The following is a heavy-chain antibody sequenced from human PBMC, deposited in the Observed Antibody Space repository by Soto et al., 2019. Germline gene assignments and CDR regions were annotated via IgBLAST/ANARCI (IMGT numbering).Heavy chain of an antibody. J-gene: IGHJ2*01. Sequence: QITLKESGPTLVKPTQTLTLTCTFSGFSLSTSGVGVGWIRQPPGKALEWLALIYWDDDKRYSPSLKRRHTITKDTSKHQVLLTITTMDPLATATYYCAPKALRRYVDLWGRGTLATVSS. CDR2: IYWDDDK. CDR1: GFSLSTSGVG. V-gene: IGHV2-5*02. D-gene: IGHD3-3*02. CDR3: APKALRRYVDL.